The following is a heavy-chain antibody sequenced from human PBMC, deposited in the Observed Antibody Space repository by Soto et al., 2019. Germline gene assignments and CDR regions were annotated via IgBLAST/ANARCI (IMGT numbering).Heavy chain of an antibody. J-gene: IGHJ3*02. Sequence: GPVKVSCKASGYTFTSYTMHWVRQAPGQRLEWMGWINAGNGNTIYSQRFQGRVTITRDTSASTAYMELSSLRSEDTAVYYCARVGYSGYDYGAFDIWRQGTMVTVSS. D-gene: IGHD5-12*01. CDR1: GYTFTSYT. CDR2: INAGNGNT. CDR3: ARVGYSGYDYGAFDI. V-gene: IGHV1-3*01.